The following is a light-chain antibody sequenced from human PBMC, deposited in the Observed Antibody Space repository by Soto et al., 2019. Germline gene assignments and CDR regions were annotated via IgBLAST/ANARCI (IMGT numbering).Light chain of an antibody. CDR3: SSYTRTRTYV. CDR1: SSDVGGYNY. J-gene: IGLJ1*01. Sequence: QSALTQPASVSGSPGQSITISCTGTSSDVGGYNYVSWYQQHPGEAPKLMIYEVSNQPSGVSNRFSGSKSGNTASLTISGLQAEDEADYYCSSYTRTRTYVFGTGTKVTVL. V-gene: IGLV2-14*01. CDR2: EVS.